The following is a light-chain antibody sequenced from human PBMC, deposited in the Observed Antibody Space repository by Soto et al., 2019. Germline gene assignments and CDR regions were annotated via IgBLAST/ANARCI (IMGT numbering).Light chain of an antibody. CDR2: AAS. V-gene: IGKV1-9*01. CDR3: QQLNSYPLT. Sequence: IHLTQSPSSLSASVGDRVTITCRASQGISSYLAWYQQKPGTAPKLLIYAASTLQGGVPSRFSGSSTGTDFTPAISSLQPEDFATYYCQQLNSYPLTFGGGTKVEIK. J-gene: IGKJ4*01. CDR1: QGISSY.